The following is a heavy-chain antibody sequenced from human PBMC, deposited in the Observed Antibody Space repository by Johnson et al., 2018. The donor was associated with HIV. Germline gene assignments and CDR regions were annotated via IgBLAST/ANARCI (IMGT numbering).Heavy chain of an antibody. Sequence: QVQLVESGGGVVQPGGSLRLSCAASGFTFSSYGMHWVRQAPGKGLEWVAFIRYDGSNKYYADSVKGRFTISRDNSKNTLYLQMDSLRTEETALYDCAKGGGRWSYARDVWGQGTMVSVSS. CDR2: IRYDGSNK. D-gene: IGHD3-16*01. J-gene: IGHJ3*01. CDR3: AKGGGRWSYARDV. V-gene: IGHV3-30*02. CDR1: GFTFSSYG.